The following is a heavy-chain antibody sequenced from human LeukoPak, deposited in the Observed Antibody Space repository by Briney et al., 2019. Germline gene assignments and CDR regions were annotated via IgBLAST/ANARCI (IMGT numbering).Heavy chain of an antibody. CDR2: VSHSGHP. J-gene: IGHJ5*02. V-gene: IGHV4-38-2*02. D-gene: IGHD2-2*02. Sequence: PSETLSLTCTVSGYSINCGDCWGWIRQVPGKGLEWIASVSHSGHPYYNPSLKSRVTIFADTSNSQFSLQLSSVTAADTAVYYCARDGGSYYTASPNSWFGPWGQGTLVTVSS. CDR3: ARDGGSYYTASPNSWFGP. CDR1: GYSINCGDC.